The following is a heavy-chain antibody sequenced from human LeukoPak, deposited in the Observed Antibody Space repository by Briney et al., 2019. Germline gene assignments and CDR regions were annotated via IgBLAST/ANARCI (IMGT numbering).Heavy chain of an antibody. CDR1: GGSISSYY. V-gene: IGHV4-59*01. CDR2: IYYSGST. J-gene: IGHJ4*02. D-gene: IGHD5-18*01. CDR3: AREVGYSYGYFDY. Sequence: SEILSLTCTVSGGSISSYYWSWIRQPPGKGLEWIGYIYYSGSTNYNPSLKSRVTISVDTSKNQFSLKLSSVTAADTAVYYCAREVGYSYGYFDYWGQGTLVTVSS.